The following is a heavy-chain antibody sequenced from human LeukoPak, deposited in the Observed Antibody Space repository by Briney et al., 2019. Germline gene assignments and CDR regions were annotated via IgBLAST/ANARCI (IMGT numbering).Heavy chain of an antibody. CDR3: AKGLINSQKPGVAGHFDS. D-gene: IGHD6-19*01. V-gene: IGHV3-23*01. CDR1: GFTFSSYA. J-gene: IGHJ4*02. CDR2: VSGSGTST. Sequence: PGGSLRLPCAASGFTFSSYAMSWVRQAPGKGLEWVSGVSGSGTSTYYTDSAKGRFTISRDNSNNTVYLEMNTLRAEDTAVYYCAKGLINSQKPGVAGHFDSWGQGIPVTVSS.